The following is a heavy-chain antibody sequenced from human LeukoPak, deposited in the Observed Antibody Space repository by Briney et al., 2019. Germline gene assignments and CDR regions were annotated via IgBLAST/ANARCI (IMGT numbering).Heavy chain of an antibody. CDR2: ISGSGGST. V-gene: IGHV3-23*01. J-gene: IGHJ4*02. D-gene: IGHD3-10*01. CDR3: AKGWFGDYYFDY. CDR1: GFTFSSYA. Sequence: PGGSLRLSCTASGFTFSSYAMSWVRQAPGKGLEWVSAISGSGGSTYYADSVKGRFTISRDNSKNTLYLQMNSLRAEDTAVYYCAKGWFGDYYFDYWGQGTLVTVSS.